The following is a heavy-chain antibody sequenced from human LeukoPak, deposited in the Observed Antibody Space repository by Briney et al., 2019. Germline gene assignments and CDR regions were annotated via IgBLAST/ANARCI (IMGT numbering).Heavy chain of an antibody. CDR3: AKVWRDEVPQKDPFEI. Sequence: HAGGSLRLSCAASGFTFSSYGMHWVRQAPGKGLEWVTFVRYDGSNKYYADSVRGRFTISRDNSKNTLYLQMNRLRTEDTALYYCAKVWRDEVPQKDPFEIWGQGTMVTVSS. V-gene: IGHV3-30*02. J-gene: IGHJ3*02. D-gene: IGHD3-16*01. CDR2: VRYDGSNK. CDR1: GFTFSSYG.